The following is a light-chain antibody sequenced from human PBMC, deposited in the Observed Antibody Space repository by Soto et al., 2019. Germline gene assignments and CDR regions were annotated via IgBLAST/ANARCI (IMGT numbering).Light chain of an antibody. CDR2: STN. CDR1: SGSVSTSYY. Sequence: QTVVTQAPSFSVSPGRTVTLTCGLSSGSVSTSYYPSWYQQTPGQAPRTLIYSTNTRSSGVPDRFSGSILGNKAALTITGAQADDESDYYCALYMGGGVWVFGGGTKLTVL. J-gene: IGLJ3*02. V-gene: IGLV8-61*01. CDR3: ALYMGGGVWV.